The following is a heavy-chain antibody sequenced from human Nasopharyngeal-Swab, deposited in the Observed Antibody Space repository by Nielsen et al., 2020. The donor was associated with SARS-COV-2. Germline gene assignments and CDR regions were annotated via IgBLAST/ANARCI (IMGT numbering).Heavy chain of an antibody. CDR2: ISYDGSNK. J-gene: IGHJ3*02. V-gene: IGHV3-30*18. D-gene: IGHD3-22*01. CDR1: GFTFSSYG. CDR3: AKGHGGYYDAFDI. Sequence: GGSLSLSCAASGFTFSSYGMHWVRQAPGKGLEWVAVISYDGSNKYYADSVKGRFTISRDNSKNTLYLQMNSLRAEDTAVYYCAKGHGGYYDAFDIWGQGTMVTVSS.